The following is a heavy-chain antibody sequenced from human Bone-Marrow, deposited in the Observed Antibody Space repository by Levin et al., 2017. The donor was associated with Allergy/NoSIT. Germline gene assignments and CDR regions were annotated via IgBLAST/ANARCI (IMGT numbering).Heavy chain of an antibody. D-gene: IGHD3-3*01. J-gene: IGHJ6*02. CDR3: ARDPGSNYDFWSGYSQTSHYYGMDV. Sequence: ASVKVSCKASGGTFSSYAISWVRQAPGQGLEWMGGIIPIFGTANYAQKFQGRVTITADESTSTAYMELSSLRSEDTAVYYCARDPGSNYDFWSGYSQTSHYYGMDVWGQGTTVTVSS. CDR2: IIPIFGTA. CDR1: GGTFSSYA. V-gene: IGHV1-69*13.